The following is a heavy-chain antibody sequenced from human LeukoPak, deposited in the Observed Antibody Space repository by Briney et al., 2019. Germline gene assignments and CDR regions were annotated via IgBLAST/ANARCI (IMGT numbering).Heavy chain of an antibody. D-gene: IGHD3-22*01. V-gene: IGHV4-39*07. Sequence: PSETLSLTCTVSGGSISSSSYYWGWIRQPPGKGLEWIGFIFYGGSTNYNPSLKSRVTISEDTSKNQFSLKLSSVTAADTAVYYCARSGFRDYYFAMDVWGQGTTVTVSS. J-gene: IGHJ6*02. CDR1: GGSISSSSYY. CDR3: ARSGFRDYYFAMDV. CDR2: IFYGGST.